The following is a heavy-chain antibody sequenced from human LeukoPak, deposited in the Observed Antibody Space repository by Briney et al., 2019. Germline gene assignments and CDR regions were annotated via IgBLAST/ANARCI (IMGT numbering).Heavy chain of an antibody. CDR3: TNSGWYVDY. J-gene: IGHJ4*02. CDR1: GFSLSTSG. Sequence: LTLTCTFSGFSLSTSGMCVSWVRQAPGKGLEWVSAISGSGGSTYYADSVKGRFTISRDNSKNTLYLQMNSLRAEDTAVYYCTNSGWYVDYWGQGTLVTVSS. D-gene: IGHD6-19*01. CDR2: ISGSGGST. V-gene: IGHV3-23*01.